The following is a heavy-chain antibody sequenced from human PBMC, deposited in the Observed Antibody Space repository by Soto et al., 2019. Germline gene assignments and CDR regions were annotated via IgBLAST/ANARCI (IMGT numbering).Heavy chain of an antibody. J-gene: IGHJ4*02. CDR2: ISSSSSYI. CDR3: ARHGGTPDLYFDY. D-gene: IGHD3-16*01. Sequence: GGSLRLSCAASGFTFSSYSMNWVRQVPGKGLEWVSSISSSSSYIYYADSVKGRFTISRDNAKNSLYLQMSSLRAEDTALYYCARHGGTPDLYFDYWGQGTPVTVSS. CDR1: GFTFSSYS. V-gene: IGHV3-21*04.